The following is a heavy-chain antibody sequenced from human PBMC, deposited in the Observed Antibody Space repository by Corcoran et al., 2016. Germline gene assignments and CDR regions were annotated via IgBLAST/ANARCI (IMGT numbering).Heavy chain of an antibody. D-gene: IGHD6-13*01. CDR1: GDSVSSNSAV. V-gene: IGHV6-1*01. CDR3: ARGIVIAAGALAFDY. Sequence: QVYLQQSGPGLVEPSQTLSLTFAISGDSVSSNSAVWNWIRQSPSRGLEWLGRTYYRSKWYYEYVVSVKSRITINPDTSKNQFSLQLNFVTPDDTGVYYCARGIVIAAGALAFDYWGQGTLVTVSS. J-gene: IGHJ4*02. CDR2: TYYRSKWYY.